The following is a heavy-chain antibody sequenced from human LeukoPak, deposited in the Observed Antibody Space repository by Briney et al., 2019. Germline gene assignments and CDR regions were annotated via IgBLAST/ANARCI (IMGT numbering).Heavy chain of an antibody. CDR3: VRDPPDY. V-gene: IGHV4-38-2*02. Sequence: SETLSLTCAVSGYSISSGAYWGWLRQPPGKGLEWIGCIYHDGSTYYNPSLKSQVTISVDTSKNQFSLKLTSVTATDTAVYYCVRDPPDYWGQGTLVTVSS. CDR2: IYHDGST. CDR1: GYSISSGAY. J-gene: IGHJ4*02.